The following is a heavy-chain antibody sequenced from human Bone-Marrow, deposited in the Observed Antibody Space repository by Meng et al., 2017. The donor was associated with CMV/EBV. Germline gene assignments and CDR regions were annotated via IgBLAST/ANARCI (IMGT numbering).Heavy chain of an antibody. CDR1: GVSVNSGSYS. J-gene: IGHJ4*02. V-gene: IGHV4-61*01. CDR3: ARFDYALY. D-gene: IGHD4-17*01. CDR2: IFYSGST. Sequence: GSLRLSCSVSGVSVNSGSYSWNWIRQPPGRGLEWIGYIFYSGSTNYNPSLKGRVTISVGTSKNQFSLKLRSVTAADTAVYYCARFDYALYWGQGTLVTVSS.